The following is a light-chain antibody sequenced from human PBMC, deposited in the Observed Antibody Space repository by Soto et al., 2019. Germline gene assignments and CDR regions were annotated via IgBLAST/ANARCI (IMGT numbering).Light chain of an antibody. CDR3: QQYNEWPLT. V-gene: IGKV3-15*01. Sequence: EKVMTQSPATLSVSPGERATLSCRASQNVKTRLAWYQQKPGQAPRLLIFDAFTRATGIPARFSGSASGTDFTLTISSLQSEDSADYYCQQYNEWPLTFGGGTKVAIK. CDR1: QNVKTR. J-gene: IGKJ4*01. CDR2: DAF.